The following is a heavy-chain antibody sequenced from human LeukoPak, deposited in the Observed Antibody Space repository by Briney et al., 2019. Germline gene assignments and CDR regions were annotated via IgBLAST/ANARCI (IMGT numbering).Heavy chain of an antibody. J-gene: IGHJ4*02. CDR1: GFTFSSYW. CDR3: ARTTDDYFDY. D-gene: IGHD1-1*01. CDR2: IKQDGSEK. Sequence: PGGSLRLSCAASGFTFSSYWMSWLRQAPGQGREWVANIKQDGSEKYYVDSVKGRITIYRDNAKNSLYLQMNSLRDEDAAVYFCARTTDDYFDYWGQGSLVTVSS. V-gene: IGHV3-7*01.